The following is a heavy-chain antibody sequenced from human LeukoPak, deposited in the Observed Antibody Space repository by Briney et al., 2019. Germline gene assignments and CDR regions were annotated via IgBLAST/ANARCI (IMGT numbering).Heavy chain of an antibody. CDR1: GGSISSYY. CDR3: ARDLSSVGASTFDY. J-gene: IGHJ4*02. Sequence: SETLSLTCTVSGGSISSYYWSWIRQPPGKGLEWIGYIYYSGSTNYNPSLKSRVTISVDTSKNQFSLKLSSVTAADTAVYYCARDLSSVGASTFDYWGQGTLVTVSS. CDR2: IYYSGST. D-gene: IGHD1-26*01. V-gene: IGHV4-59*12.